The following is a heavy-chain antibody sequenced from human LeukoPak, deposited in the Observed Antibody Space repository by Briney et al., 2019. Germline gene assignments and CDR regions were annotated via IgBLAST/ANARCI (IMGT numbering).Heavy chain of an antibody. D-gene: IGHD2-8*01. CDR2: IYTSGST. V-gene: IGHV4-61*02. CDR3: ARGGLYCTNGVCYTWFDP. J-gene: IGHJ5*02. CDR1: GGSISSGSYY. Sequence: SETLSLTCTASGGSISSGSYYWSWIRQPAGKGLEWIGRIYTSGSTNYNPSLKSRVTISVDTSKNQFSLKLSSVTAADTAVYYCARGGLYCTNGVCYTWFDPWGQGTLVTVSS.